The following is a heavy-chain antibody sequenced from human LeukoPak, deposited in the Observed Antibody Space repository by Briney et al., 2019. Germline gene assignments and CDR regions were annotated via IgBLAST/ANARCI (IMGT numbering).Heavy chain of an antibody. J-gene: IGHJ4*01. D-gene: IGHD4-23*01. CDR2: INPSSGDS. CDR1: GYFFRDYY. Sequence: GASVKVPCKASGYFFRDYYMHWVRQAPGQGLEWMGFINPSSGDSNYAQKFQGRVTMTSDTSISTAYLELNRLRTDDTAIYFCARDVHDYGGNSGFDYWGQGSLVIASS. CDR3: ARDVHDYGGNSGFDY. V-gene: IGHV1-2*02.